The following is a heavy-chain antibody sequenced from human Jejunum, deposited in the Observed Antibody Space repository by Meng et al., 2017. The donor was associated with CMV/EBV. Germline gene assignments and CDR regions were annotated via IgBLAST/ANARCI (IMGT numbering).Heavy chain of an antibody. CDR1: GFSVTSYF. Sequence: SGFSVTSYFMTWVRQAPGKGLEYVSFIRSDDSTNYAKSVQGRFTISRDNSKNTVFLLMNSLRAEDTALYYCARACRQVNNCYLDYWGQGILVTVSS. V-gene: IGHV3-53*01. J-gene: IGHJ4*02. CDR3: ARACRQVNNCYLDY. D-gene: IGHD1-1*01. CDR2: IRSDDST.